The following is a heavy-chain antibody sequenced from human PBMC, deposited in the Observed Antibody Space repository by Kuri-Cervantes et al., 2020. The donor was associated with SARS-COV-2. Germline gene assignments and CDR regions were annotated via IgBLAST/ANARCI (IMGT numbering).Heavy chain of an antibody. V-gene: IGHV1-69*06. Sequence: SVNVSRKSTRCTLSSYVVSWIRQAPGQGLEWLGGFIPVFGTTNYAQRFQGRVTIIPDTYTNTAYMELSSLNSEDTAIYFCARGYYYHISGASYFDYWGQGTLVTVSS. CDR2: FIPVFGTT. CDR1: RCTLSSYV. J-gene: IGHJ4*02. D-gene: IGHD3-22*01. CDR3: ARGYYYHISGASYFDY.